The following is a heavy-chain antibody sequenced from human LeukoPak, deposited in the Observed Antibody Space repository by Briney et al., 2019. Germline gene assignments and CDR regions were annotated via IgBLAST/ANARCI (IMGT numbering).Heavy chain of an antibody. CDR3: ARHPPAGPTPHDAFDI. J-gene: IGHJ3*02. D-gene: IGHD6-19*01. CDR1: GYSFTFYW. CDR2: IYPGDSDT. Sequence: GESLKISCKGSGYSFTFYWIGWVRQMPGKGLEWMGIIYPGDSDTRYSPSFQGQVTISADKSISTAYLQWSSLKASDTAMYYCARHPPAGPTPHDAFDIWGQGTMVTVSS. V-gene: IGHV5-51*01.